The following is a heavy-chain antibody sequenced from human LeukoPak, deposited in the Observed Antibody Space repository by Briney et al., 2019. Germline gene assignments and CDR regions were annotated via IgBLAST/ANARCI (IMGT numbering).Heavy chain of an antibody. Sequence: PGGSLRLSCAASGFTFRNYAMSWVRQAPGKGLEWVSGIHNSDGPTYYTDSVKGRFTISRDNSKNMLYLQMNSLRAEDTAVYYCAKDRTTAARIFDYWGQGTLVTVSS. CDR3: AKDRTTAARIFDY. CDR2: IHNSDGPT. V-gene: IGHV3-23*01. D-gene: IGHD6-6*01. CDR1: GFTFRNYA. J-gene: IGHJ4*02.